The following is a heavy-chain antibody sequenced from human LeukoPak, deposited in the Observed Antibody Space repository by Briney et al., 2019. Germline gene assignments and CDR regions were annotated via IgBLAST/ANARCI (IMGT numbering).Heavy chain of an antibody. J-gene: IGHJ4*02. CDR3: ARDRRYCTNGVCYTGFDY. V-gene: IGHV1-2*04. CDR2: INPNSGGT. D-gene: IGHD2-8*01. CDR1: GYTFTGYY. Sequence: ASVKVSCKASGYTFTGYYMHWVRQAPRQGLEWMGWINPNSGGTNYAQKFQGWVTMTRDTSISTAYMELSGLRSDDTAVYYCARDRRYCTNGVCYTGFDYWGQGTLVTVSS.